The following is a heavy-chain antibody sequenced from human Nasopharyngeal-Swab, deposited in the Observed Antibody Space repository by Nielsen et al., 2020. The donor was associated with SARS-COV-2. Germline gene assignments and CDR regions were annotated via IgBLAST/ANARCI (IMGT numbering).Heavy chain of an antibody. CDR2: IYYSGST. J-gene: IGHJ4*02. CDR3: ARDHKGSSTYFDY. V-gene: IGHV4-61*01. D-gene: IGHD6-6*01. CDR1: GGSVSSGSYY. Sequence: SETLSLTCTVSGGSVSSGSYYWSWIRQPPGKGLEWIGYIYYSGSTNYNPSLKSRVTISVDTSKNQFSLKLSSVTASDTAVYYCARDHKGSSTYFDYWGQGTLVTVSS.